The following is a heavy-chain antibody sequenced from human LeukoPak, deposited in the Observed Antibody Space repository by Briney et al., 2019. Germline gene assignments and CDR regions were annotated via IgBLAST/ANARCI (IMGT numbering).Heavy chain of an antibody. CDR1: GFTFSSYW. Sequence: PGRSLTLSCAASGFTFSSYWMHWVRQAPGKGLVWVSRIHSDGSITSYADSVKGRFTISRDNAKNSLYLQMNSLRAEDTAVYYCARSKDDWDDYTVDYWGQGTLVTVSS. J-gene: IGHJ4*02. CDR2: IHSDGSIT. V-gene: IGHV3-74*01. D-gene: IGHD2-2*02. CDR3: ARSKDDWDDYTVDY.